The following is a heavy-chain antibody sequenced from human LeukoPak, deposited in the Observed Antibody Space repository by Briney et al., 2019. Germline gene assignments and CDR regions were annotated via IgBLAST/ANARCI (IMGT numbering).Heavy chain of an antibody. CDR1: GYTFTSYG. CDR3: ARAMVRGVIMNYYYMDV. D-gene: IGHD3-10*01. CDR2: INPNSGGT. J-gene: IGHJ6*03. Sequence: ASVKVSCKASGYTFTSYGISWVRQAPGQGLEWMGWINPNSGGTNYAQKFQGRVTMTRDTSISTAYMELSRLRSDDTAVYYCARAMVRGVIMNYYYMDVWGKGTTVTVSS. V-gene: IGHV1-2*02.